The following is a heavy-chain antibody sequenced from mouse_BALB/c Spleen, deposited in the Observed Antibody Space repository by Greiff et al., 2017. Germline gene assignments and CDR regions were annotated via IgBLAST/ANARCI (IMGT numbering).Heavy chain of an antibody. V-gene: IGHV3-6*02. CDR2: ISYDGSN. CDR3: AREGVYYGSSYEGAMDY. D-gene: IGHD1-1*01. Sequence: EVQLQQSGPGLVKPSQSLSLTCSVTGYSITSGYYWNWIRQFPGNKLEWMGYISYDGSNNYNPSLKNRISITRDTSKNQFFLKLNSVTTEDTATYYCAREGVYYGSSYEGAMDYWGQGTSVTVSS. J-gene: IGHJ4*01. CDR1: GYSITSGYY.